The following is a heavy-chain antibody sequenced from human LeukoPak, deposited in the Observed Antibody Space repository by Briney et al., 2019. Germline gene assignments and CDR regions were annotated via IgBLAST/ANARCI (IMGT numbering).Heavy chain of an antibody. CDR3: AKVAAVAGGYYFDY. CDR1: GFTFSSYA. CDR2: ISGSGGST. J-gene: IGHJ4*02. D-gene: IGHD6-19*01. V-gene: IGHV3-23*01. Sequence: PGGSLRLSCAASGFTFSSYAMSWVRQAPGKGKEWVSGISGSGGSTNYADSVKGRFTISRDNSKDTLYLQMNSLRAEDTAVYYCAKVAAVAGGYYFDYWTREPWSPSPQ.